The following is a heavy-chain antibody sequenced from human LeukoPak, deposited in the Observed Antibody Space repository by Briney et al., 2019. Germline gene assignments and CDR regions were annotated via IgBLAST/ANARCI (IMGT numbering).Heavy chain of an antibody. V-gene: IGHV3-7*01. CDR3: ARGYSSSPNWFDP. J-gene: IGHJ5*02. CDR2: IKHDGSER. Sequence: PGGSLRLSCAASGFTFSNYWMSWVRQAPGKGLEWVANIKHDGSERYYVDSVRGRFTISRDNAKNSLYLQMNSLRAEGTAVFYCARGYSSSPNWFDPWGQGTLVTVSS. D-gene: IGHD6-6*01. CDR1: GFTFSNYW.